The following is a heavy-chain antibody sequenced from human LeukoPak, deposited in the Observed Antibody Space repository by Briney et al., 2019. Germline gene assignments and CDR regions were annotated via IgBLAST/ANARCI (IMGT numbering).Heavy chain of an antibody. D-gene: IGHD3-22*01. V-gene: IGHV3-53*01. J-gene: IGHJ4*02. Sequence: GGSLRLSCAASGFTVSSNYMSWVRQAPGRGLEWVSVIYSGGSTYYADSVKGRFTISRDNSKNTLYLQMNSLRAEDTGVFYCARGNYYGSSGYYLDYWGQGTLVTVSS. CDR2: IYSGGST. CDR1: GFTVSSNY. CDR3: ARGNYYGSSGYYLDY.